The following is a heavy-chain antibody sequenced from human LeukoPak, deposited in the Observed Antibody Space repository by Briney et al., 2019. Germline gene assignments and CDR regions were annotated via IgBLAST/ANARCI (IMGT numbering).Heavy chain of an antibody. CDR2: ISNDGGGT. V-gene: IGHV3-23*01. J-gene: IGHJ5*02. CDR3: AKGSSGYFADL. CDR1: GFIFNNYG. D-gene: IGHD3-22*01. Sequence: GGSLRLSCAASGFIFNNYGLIWVRQAPGKGLEWVSAISNDGGGTTYADFVNGRFTISRDNSKNTLFLQMNSLRAEDTALYYCAKGSSGYFADLWGQGTLITVSS.